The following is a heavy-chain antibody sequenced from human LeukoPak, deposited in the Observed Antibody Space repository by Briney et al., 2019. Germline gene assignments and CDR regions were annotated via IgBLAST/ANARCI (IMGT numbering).Heavy chain of an antibody. V-gene: IGHV3-72*01. D-gene: IGHD1-26*01. CDR1: GFPFSDYY. CDR3: TRVLRIVVATIIDY. Sequence: GGSLRLSCTASGFPFSDYYIDWVRQAPGKGLEWVGRSRPKANGYTTDYAASVKGRFSISRDDSKNSLDLQMNSLKTEDTAVYYCTRVLRIVVATIIDYWGQGTLVTVSS. CDR2: SRPKANGYTT. J-gene: IGHJ4*02.